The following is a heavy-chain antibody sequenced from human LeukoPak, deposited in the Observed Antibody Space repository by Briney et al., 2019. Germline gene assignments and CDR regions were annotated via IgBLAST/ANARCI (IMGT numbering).Heavy chain of an antibody. CDR1: GGFISSYY. Sequence: SETLSLTCTVSGGFISSYYWSWSRQPPGKGLEWIGYIYYSGSTNYNPSLKSRVTISVDTSKNQFSLKLSSVTAADTAVYYCATAVYYGSTLDYWGQGTLVTVSS. D-gene: IGHD3-10*01. CDR2: IYYSGST. J-gene: IGHJ4*02. V-gene: IGHV4-59*01. CDR3: ATAVYYGSTLDY.